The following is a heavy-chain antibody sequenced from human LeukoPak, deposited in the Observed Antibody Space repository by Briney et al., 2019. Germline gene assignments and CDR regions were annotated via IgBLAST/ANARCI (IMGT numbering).Heavy chain of an antibody. J-gene: IGHJ5*02. D-gene: IGHD4-17*01. CDR2: ISPNIGDT. Sequence: SVKVSCTASGYTFTGYYMHWVRQAPRPGREWLGWISPNIGDTDIAQTFQGRVTMTRDTSIATSYMEVDSLTSDDTAVYYCARESACGTTNCLAPADWLDPWGEGTLVIASS. CDR1: GYTFTGYY. CDR3: ARESACGTTNCLAPADWLDP. V-gene: IGHV1-2*02.